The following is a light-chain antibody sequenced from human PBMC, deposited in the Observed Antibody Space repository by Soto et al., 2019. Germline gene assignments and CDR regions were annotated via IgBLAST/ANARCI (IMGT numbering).Light chain of an antibody. CDR1: QSLLSISNNKNY. J-gene: IGKJ5*01. CDR3: QQYYGSRVI. Sequence: DIVMTQSPDSLALSLGERATINCKSSQSLLSISNNKNYLAWSQQQPGQSPRLLIIWASSRQTGVPDRFSGSRSGPDFTLTISCLKDEDVAVYSCQQYYGSRVIFGQGTRLEIK. V-gene: IGKV4-1*01. CDR2: WAS.